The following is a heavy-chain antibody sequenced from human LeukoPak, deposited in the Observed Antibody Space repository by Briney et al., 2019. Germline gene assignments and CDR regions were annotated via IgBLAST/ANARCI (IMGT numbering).Heavy chain of an antibody. Sequence: ASVKVSCKASGYTFTSYAMHWVRQAPGQRLEWMGWINAGNGNTKYSQKFQGRVTITRDTSASTAYMELSSLRSEGTAVYYCARDLVIAARPSYYYYYYGMDVWGQGTTVTVSS. J-gene: IGHJ6*02. CDR1: GYTFTSYA. CDR2: INAGNGNT. V-gene: IGHV1-3*01. CDR3: ARDLVIAARPSYYYYYYGMDV. D-gene: IGHD6-6*01.